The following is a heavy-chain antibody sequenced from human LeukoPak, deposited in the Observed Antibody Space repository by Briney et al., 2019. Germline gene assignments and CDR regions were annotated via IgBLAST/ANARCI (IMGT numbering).Heavy chain of an antibody. V-gene: IGHV4-34*01. CDR3: ARHFNQGFDP. Sequence: SETLSLTCAVYGGSFSSYYWTWVRQPPGKGLEWIGEINHSGSTNYNPSLKSRVTISVDTSKNQFSLKLSSVTAADTAVYYCARHFNQGFDPWGQGTLVTVSS. CDR1: GGSFSSYY. J-gene: IGHJ5*02. CDR2: INHSGST. D-gene: IGHD3-3*02.